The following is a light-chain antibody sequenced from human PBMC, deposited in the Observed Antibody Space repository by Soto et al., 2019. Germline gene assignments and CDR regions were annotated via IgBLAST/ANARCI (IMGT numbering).Light chain of an antibody. Sequence: DIVMTQSPLSLPVTPGEPASISCRSSQSLLHSNGYTYFDWYLQKPGESPKLLIYLGSNRASGVPERFSGSGSGTDFTMKISRVEAEDVGVYYCVQGLQTPITFGQGPRMEIK. J-gene: IGKJ5*01. CDR2: LGS. CDR3: VQGLQTPIT. CDR1: QSLLHSNGYTY. V-gene: IGKV2-28*01.